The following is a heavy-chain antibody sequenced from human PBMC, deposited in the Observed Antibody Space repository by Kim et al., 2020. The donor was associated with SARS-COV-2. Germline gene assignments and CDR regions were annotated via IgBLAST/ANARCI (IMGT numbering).Heavy chain of an antibody. J-gene: IGHJ1*01. D-gene: IGHD6-13*01. Sequence: PSRKSRVTISVDTSKNQFSLKLSSVTAADTAVYYCARSYSSSWYRRYFQHWGQGTLVTVSS. V-gene: IGHV4-34*01. CDR3: ARSYSSSWYRRYFQH.